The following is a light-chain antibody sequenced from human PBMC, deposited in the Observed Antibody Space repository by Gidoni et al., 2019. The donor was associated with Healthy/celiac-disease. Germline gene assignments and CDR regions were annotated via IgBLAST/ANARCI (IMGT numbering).Light chain of an antibody. V-gene: IGLV3-10*01. CDR1: ALPKKY. CDR2: EDS. J-gene: IGLJ3*02. Sequence: SYELTQPPSGSGSPGQTARITCSGDALPKKYAYWYQQKSGQAPVLVIYEDSKRPSGIPERFSGSSSGTMATLTISGAQVEDEADYYCYSTDSSGNHRVFGGGTKLTVL. CDR3: YSTDSSGNHRV.